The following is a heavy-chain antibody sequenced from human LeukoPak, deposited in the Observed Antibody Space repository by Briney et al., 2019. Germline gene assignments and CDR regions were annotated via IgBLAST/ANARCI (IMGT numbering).Heavy chain of an antibody. Sequence: ASVKVSCKASGGTFSSYAISWVRQAPGQGLEWMGWISAYNGNTNYAQKLQGRVTMTTDTSTSTAYMELRSLRSDDTAVYYCARVDESGDYVWGSYRYMYWGQGTLVTVSS. CDR2: ISAYNGNT. CDR1: GGTFSSYA. CDR3: ARVDESGDYVWGSYRYMY. J-gene: IGHJ4*02. V-gene: IGHV1-18*01. D-gene: IGHD3-16*02.